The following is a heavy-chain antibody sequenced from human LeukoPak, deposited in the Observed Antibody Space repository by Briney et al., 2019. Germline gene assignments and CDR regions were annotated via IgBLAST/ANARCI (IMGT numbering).Heavy chain of an antibody. CDR2: ISGGDGDT. D-gene: IGHD1-26*01. CDR1: GFTFSNYA. CDR3: AKDQGGATAYFFDP. V-gene: IGHV3-23*01. Sequence: PGGSLRLSCAASGFTFSNYALAWVRQAPGKGLEWISAISGGDGDTYYADSVKGRFTISRDNSKNTLYLQMNSLRAEDTAIYYCAKDQGGATAYFFDPWGQGTLVTVSS. J-gene: IGHJ5*02.